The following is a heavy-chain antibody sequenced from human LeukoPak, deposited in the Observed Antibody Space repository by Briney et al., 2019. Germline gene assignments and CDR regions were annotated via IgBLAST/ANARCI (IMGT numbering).Heavy chain of an antibody. D-gene: IGHD2-15*01. V-gene: IGHV3-30*04. J-gene: IGHJ4*02. CDR3: ARDPGYCSGGSCYNYFDY. CDR2: ISYDGSNK. CDR1: GFTFSSYA. Sequence: PGGSLRLSCAASGFTFSSYAMHWVRQAPGKGLEWVAVISYDGSNKYYADSVKGRFTISRDNSKNTLYLQMNSLRAEDTAVYYCARDPGYCSGGSCYNYFDYWGQGTLATVSS.